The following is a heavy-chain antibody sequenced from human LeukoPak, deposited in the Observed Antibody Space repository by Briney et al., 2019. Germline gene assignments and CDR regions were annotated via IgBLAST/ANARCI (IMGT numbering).Heavy chain of an antibody. CDR1: GYSFTSYW. CDR3: ARADSSGWYHDY. Sequence: KISCKGSGYSFTSYWIGWVRQAPGQGLEWMGGIFPIFGTANYAQKFQGRVTITTDESTSTAYMELSSLRSEDTAVYYCARADSSGWYHDYWGQGTLVTVSS. J-gene: IGHJ4*02. CDR2: IFPIFGTA. V-gene: IGHV1-69*05. D-gene: IGHD6-19*01.